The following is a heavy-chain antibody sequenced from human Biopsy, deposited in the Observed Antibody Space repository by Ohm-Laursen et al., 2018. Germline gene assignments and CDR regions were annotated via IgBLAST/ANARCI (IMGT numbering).Heavy chain of an antibody. CDR3: ARDSGILNYGNFKYYHYYGMDV. V-gene: IGHV4-59*01. D-gene: IGHD4-11*01. CDR1: GGSISSDY. Sequence: GTLSLTCTVSGGSISSDYWSWIRQTPGKGLEWIGYIYYSVMTNYNPSLQGRVSISVDTSRNQVSLTLRSVTAADTAVYYCARDSGILNYGNFKYYHYYGMDVWGQGTKVTVSS. CDR2: IYYSVMT. J-gene: IGHJ6*02.